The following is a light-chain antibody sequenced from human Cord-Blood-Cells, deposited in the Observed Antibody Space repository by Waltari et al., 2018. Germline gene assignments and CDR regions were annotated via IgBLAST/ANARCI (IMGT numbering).Light chain of an antibody. CDR2: GAS. Sequence: EIVFTQSPGTLSLSPGERATLSCRASQSVSSSYLAWYQQKPGQTPRLLIYGASSRATGIPDRFSDSGSGTDFTLTISRLEPEDFAVYYCQQYGSSPWTFGQGTKVEIK. CDR3: QQYGSSPWT. CDR1: QSVSSSY. J-gene: IGKJ1*01. V-gene: IGKV3-20*01.